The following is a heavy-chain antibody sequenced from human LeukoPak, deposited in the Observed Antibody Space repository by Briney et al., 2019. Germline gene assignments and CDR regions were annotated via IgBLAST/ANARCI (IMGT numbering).Heavy chain of an antibody. D-gene: IGHD6-19*01. Sequence: GRSLRLSCAASGFTFSSYAMHWVRQAPGKGLEWVALISYDGSKKYYAGSVKGRFTISRDNAKNTLYLQMNSLRAEDTAVYYCARGKYSSGWFNHWGQGTLVTVSS. CDR2: ISYDGSKK. J-gene: IGHJ5*02. CDR1: GFTFSSYA. V-gene: IGHV3-30-3*01. CDR3: ARGKYSSGWFNH.